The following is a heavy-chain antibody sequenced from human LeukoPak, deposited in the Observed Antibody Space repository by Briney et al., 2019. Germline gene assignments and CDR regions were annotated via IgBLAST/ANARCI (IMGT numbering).Heavy chain of an antibody. CDR2: ISGSGGST. CDR1: GFTFSSYS. D-gene: IGHD3-22*01. J-gene: IGHJ4*02. CDR3: AKDVYYYDSSGYYREEFDY. V-gene: IGHV3-23*01. Sequence: GGSLRVSCAASGFTFSSYSMNWVRQAPGKGLEWVSAISGSGGSTYYADSVKGRFTISRDNSKNTLYLQMNSLRAEDTAVYYCAKDVYYYDSSGYYREEFDYWGQGTLVTVSS.